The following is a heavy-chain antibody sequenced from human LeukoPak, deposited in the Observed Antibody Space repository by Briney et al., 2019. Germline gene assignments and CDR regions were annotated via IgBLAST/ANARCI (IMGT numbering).Heavy chain of an antibody. V-gene: IGHV4-30-4*07. D-gene: IGHD6-6*01. CDR2: IYYSGST. CDR3: ARDGIGSSTPFDY. CDR1: GGSISSGGYS. Sequence: SETLSLTCTVSGGSISSGGYSWSWIRQPPGKGLEWIGYIYYSGSTYYNPSLKSRVTISVDTSKNQFSLKLSSVTAADTAVYYCARDGIGSSTPFDYWGQGTLVTVSS. J-gene: IGHJ4*02.